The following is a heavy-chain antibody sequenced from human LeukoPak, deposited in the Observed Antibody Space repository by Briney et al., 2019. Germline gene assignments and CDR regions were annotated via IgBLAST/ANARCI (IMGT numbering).Heavy chain of an antibody. D-gene: IGHD3-22*01. CDR3: ARAPHFFDTSGSRYYFDS. CDR2: IYYSGST. J-gene: IGHJ4*02. V-gene: IGHV4-59*12. CDR1: GGSISSYY. Sequence: SETLSLTCTVSGGSISSYYWSWIRQPPGKGLEWIGYIYYSGSTNYNPSLKSRVTISVDTSKNQFSLHLSSVTAADTAVYYCARAPHFFDTSGSRYYFDSWGQGALVTVSS.